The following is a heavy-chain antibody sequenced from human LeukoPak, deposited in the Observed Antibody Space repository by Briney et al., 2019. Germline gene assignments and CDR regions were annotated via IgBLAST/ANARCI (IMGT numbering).Heavy chain of an antibody. J-gene: IGHJ6*03. Sequence: SETLSLTCTVSGGSISSYYWSWIRRPPGKGLEWIGYIYYSGGTNYNPSLKSRVTISVDTSKNQFSLKLSSVTAADTAVYYCARHPVGSTTGTNYYYYYYMDVWGKGTTVTVSS. V-gene: IGHV4-59*08. D-gene: IGHD1-1*01. CDR2: IYYSGGT. CDR1: GGSISSYY. CDR3: ARHPVGSTTGTNYYYYYYMDV.